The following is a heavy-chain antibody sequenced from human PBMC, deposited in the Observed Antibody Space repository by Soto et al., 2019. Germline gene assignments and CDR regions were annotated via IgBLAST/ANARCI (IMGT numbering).Heavy chain of an antibody. CDR2: INPNSGGT. J-gene: IGHJ5*02. CDR3: ARAAYGDYANWFDP. D-gene: IGHD4-17*01. Sequence: ASVKVSCKASGYTFTGYYMHWVRQAPGQGLEWMGWINPNSGGTNYAQKFQGWVTMTRDTSISTAYMELSRLRSDDTAVYYCARAAYGDYANWFDPWGQGTLVTGSS. CDR1: GYTFTGYY. V-gene: IGHV1-2*04.